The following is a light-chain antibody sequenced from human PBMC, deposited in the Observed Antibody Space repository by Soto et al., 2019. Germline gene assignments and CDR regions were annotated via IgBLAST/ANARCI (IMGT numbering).Light chain of an antibody. CDR3: QQYNNWPLT. Sequence: IVVTQAPATLSVSPWETATLSCMASQSISSSLAWYQQKPGQAPRLLIYGASTRATAIPARFSGSGSGTEFTLTISSLQSEDFAVYYCQQYNNWPLTFGGGTKVDNK. CDR2: GAS. V-gene: IGKV3-15*01. J-gene: IGKJ4*01. CDR1: QSISSS.